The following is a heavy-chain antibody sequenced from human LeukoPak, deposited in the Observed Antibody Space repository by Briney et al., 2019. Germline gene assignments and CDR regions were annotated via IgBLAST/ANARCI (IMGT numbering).Heavy chain of an antibody. D-gene: IGHD6-13*01. CDR2: IYHSGST. CDR1: GYSISSGYY. Sequence: PSETLSLTCTVSGYSISSGYYWGWIRQPPGKGLEWIGSIYHSGSTYYNPSLKSRVTISVDTSKNQFSLKLSSVTAADTAVYYCARDRYSSSWYLDYWGQGTLVTVSS. J-gene: IGHJ4*02. V-gene: IGHV4-38-2*02. CDR3: ARDRYSSSWYLDY.